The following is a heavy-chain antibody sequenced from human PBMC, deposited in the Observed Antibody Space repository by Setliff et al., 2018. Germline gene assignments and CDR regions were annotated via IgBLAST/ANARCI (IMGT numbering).Heavy chain of an antibody. CDR2: INHSGST. D-gene: IGHD3-10*01. CDR1: GGTFSFYY. CDR3: VRGLQAGSWEPYYFDS. V-gene: IGHV4-34*01. Sequence: LSLTCAASGGTFSFYYWTWIRQPPGKGLEWIGEINHSGSTNYNPSLKSRVTILVDTSKNQFSLKLTSATVADTAVYYCVRGLQAGSWEPYYFDSWGRGTLVTVSS. J-gene: IGHJ4*02.